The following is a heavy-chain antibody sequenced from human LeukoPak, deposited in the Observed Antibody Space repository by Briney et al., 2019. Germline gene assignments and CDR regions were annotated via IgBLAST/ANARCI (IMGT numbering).Heavy chain of an antibody. CDR2: ISGSGGNT. CDR3: AKDEGRQQLVDFDY. CDR1: RFTFSSYA. V-gene: IGHV3-23*01. J-gene: IGHJ4*02. D-gene: IGHD6-13*01. Sequence: GGSLRLSCAASRFTFSSYAMSWVRQAPGKGLEWVSAISGSGGNTYYADSVKGRFTISRDYSKNTLYLQMNSLRAEDTAIYYCAKDEGRQQLVDFDYWGQGTLVTVSS.